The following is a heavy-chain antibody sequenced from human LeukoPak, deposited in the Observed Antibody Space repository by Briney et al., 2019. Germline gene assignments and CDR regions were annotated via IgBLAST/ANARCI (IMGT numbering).Heavy chain of an antibody. Sequence: SETLSLTCAVYGGSFSGYYWSWIRQPPGKGLEWIGEINHSGSTNYNPSLKSRVTISVDTSKNQFSLKLSSVTAADTAVYYRARADIVVVPAAPAVYGMDVWGQGTTVTVSS. CDR3: ARADIVVVPAAPAVYGMDV. J-gene: IGHJ6*02. V-gene: IGHV4-34*01. CDR2: INHSGST. CDR1: GGSFSGYY. D-gene: IGHD2-2*01.